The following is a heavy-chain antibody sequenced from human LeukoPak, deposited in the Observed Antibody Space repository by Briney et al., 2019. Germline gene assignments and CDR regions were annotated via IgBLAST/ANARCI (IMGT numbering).Heavy chain of an antibody. J-gene: IGHJ3*02. V-gene: IGHV6-1*01. CDR2: TYYRSKWYN. CDR3: ATFTPSSVVTHDAFDI. Sequence: SQTLSLTCAISGDSVSSNSAAWNWIRQSPSRGLEWLGRTYYRSKWYNDYAVSVKSRITINPDTSKNQFSLQLNSVTPEDTAVYYCATFTPSSVVTHDAFDIWGQGTMVTVSS. CDR1: GDSVSSNSAA. D-gene: IGHD4-23*01.